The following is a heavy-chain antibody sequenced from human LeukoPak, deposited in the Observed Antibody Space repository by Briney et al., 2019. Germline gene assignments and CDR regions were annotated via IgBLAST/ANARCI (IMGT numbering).Heavy chain of an antibody. CDR1: GYTFTSYD. CDR2: MNPNSGNT. J-gene: IGHJ6*02. V-gene: IGHV1-8*01. D-gene: IGHD2-2*01. Sequence: ASVKVSCKASGYTFTSYDINWVRQATGQGLEWMGWMNPNSGNTGYAQKFQGRVTITADESTSTAYMELSSLRSEDTAVYYCARDGIVVVPAAPPPDYYYGMDVWGQGTTVTVSS. CDR3: ARDGIVVVPAAPPPDYYYGMDV.